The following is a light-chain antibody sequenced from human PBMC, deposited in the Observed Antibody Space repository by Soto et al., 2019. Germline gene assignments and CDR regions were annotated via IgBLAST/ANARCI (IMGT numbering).Light chain of an antibody. J-gene: IGKJ3*01. V-gene: IGKV1-33*01. CDR3: QQYDNLPFT. CDR1: QDISKY. CDR2: DAS. Sequence: DIQMTQSPSSLSASVGDRVTITCQASQDISKYLNWYQQKPGKAPKLLIYDASNLETGVPSRFSGSGSGTDFTFTISSLQPEDIASYYCQQYDNLPFTFGPGTKVDIK.